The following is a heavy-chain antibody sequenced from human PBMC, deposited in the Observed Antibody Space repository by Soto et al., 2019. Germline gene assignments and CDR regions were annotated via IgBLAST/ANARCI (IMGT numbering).Heavy chain of an antibody. CDR3: VEGWNDF. CDR2: IKSKNDGGAA. V-gene: IGHV3-15*01. CDR1: GFMFSSAW. Sequence: EVQVVESGGDLVEPGGSLRLSCVTSGFMFSSAWMSWVRQGQGKGLEWVARIKSKNDGGAADYAAPVNGRFSISRDDSKSTVYLQMNSLRAEDTALYYCVEGWNDFWGQGTLVTVSS. D-gene: IGHD1-1*01. J-gene: IGHJ4*02.